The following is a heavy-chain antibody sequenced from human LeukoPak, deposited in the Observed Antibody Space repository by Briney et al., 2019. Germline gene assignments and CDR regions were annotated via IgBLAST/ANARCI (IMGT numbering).Heavy chain of an antibody. Sequence: KTSETLSLTCTDSGGSISSSSYYWGWIRQPPGKWLEWIGSIYYSGSTYYNSSLKSRVTISVDTSKNQFSLKLNSVTAADTAVYYCARHEDDILTGYDYWGQGTLLTVSS. CDR2: IYYSGST. V-gene: IGHV4-39*01. CDR3: ARHEDDILTGYDY. J-gene: IGHJ4*02. CDR1: GGSISSSSYY. D-gene: IGHD3-9*01.